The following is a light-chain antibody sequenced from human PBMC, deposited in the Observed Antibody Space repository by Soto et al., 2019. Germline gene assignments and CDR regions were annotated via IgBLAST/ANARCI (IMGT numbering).Light chain of an antibody. CDR1: QDIRNE. J-gene: IGKJ1*01. Sequence: AIQMTQSPSSLSASVGDRVTITCRASQDIRNELGWYQQKPGKAPKALIYGVSNLQSGVPSRFSGSGSGTDFTLTISSLQPEDFAVYYCLQDPNYPRTFGQGTKVEIK. CDR3: LQDPNYPRT. V-gene: IGKV1-6*01. CDR2: GVS.